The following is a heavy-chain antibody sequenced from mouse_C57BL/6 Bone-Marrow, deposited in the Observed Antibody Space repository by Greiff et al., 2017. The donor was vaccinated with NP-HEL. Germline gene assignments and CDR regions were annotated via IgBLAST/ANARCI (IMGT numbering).Heavy chain of an antibody. CDR3: ARAYYSNYFDY. CDR1: GFTFSSYG. V-gene: IGHV5-6*01. Sequence: EVKLLESGGDLVKPGGSLKLSCAASGFTFSSYGMSWVRQTPDKRLEWVATISSGGSYTYYPDSVKGRFTISRDNAKNTLYLQMSSLRSEDTAMYYCARAYYSNYFDYWGQGTTLTVSS. J-gene: IGHJ2*01. D-gene: IGHD2-5*01. CDR2: ISSGGSYT.